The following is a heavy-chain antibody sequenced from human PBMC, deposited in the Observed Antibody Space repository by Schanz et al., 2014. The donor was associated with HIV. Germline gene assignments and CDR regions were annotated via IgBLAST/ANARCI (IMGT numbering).Heavy chain of an antibody. Sequence: QVQLVQSGAEVEKPGASAKVSCKASGYSFTGYYIHWVRQAPGQGLEWMGWINPNSGGTNYAQKFQGRVTMTRDTSISTAYMELSSLTSEDTAVYYCARGARDCTNGVCGGYYFDYWGQGTLVTVSS. CDR2: INPNSGGT. CDR3: ARGARDCTNGVCGGYYFDY. J-gene: IGHJ4*02. D-gene: IGHD2-8*01. CDR1: GYSFTGYY. V-gene: IGHV1-2*02.